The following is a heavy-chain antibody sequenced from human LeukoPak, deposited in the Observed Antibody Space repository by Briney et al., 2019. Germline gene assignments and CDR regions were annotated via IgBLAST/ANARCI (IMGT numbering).Heavy chain of an antibody. CDR1: GYTFTSYA. V-gene: IGHV1-3*01. CDR3: AREDDWDTYYFDY. CDR2: INAGNGNT. Sequence: ASVKVSCKASGYTFTSYAMHWVRQAPGQRLEWMGWINAGNGNTKYSQKFQGRVTITRDTSASTAYMELSSLGSEDTAVYYCAREDDWDTYYFDYWGQGTLVTVSS. D-gene: IGHD3-9*01. J-gene: IGHJ4*02.